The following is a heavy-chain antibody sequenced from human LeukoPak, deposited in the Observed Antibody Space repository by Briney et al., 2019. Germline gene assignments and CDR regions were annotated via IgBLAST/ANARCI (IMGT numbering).Heavy chain of an antibody. J-gene: IGHJ4*02. CDR3: AGYYDYVWGSYRHFY. CDR2: INHSGST. Sequence: SETLSLTCAVYGGSFSGYYWSWIRQPPGKGLEWIGEINHSGSTNYNPSLKSRVTISVDTSKNQFSLKLSSVTAADTAVYYCAGYYDYVWGSYRHFYWGQGTLVTVSS. CDR1: GGSFSGYY. V-gene: IGHV4-34*01. D-gene: IGHD3-16*02.